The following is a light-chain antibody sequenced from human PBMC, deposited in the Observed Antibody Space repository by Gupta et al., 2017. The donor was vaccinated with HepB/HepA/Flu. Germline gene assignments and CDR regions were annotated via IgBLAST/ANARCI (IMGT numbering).Light chain of an antibody. Sequence: SYELTQPPSVSVSPGQTASITCSGDKLGDKYACWYQQKPGQSPVLVSYEDSKRASGIRERVSGSNSGTTVTMKRGGTEAMDDAYYSCKEWASSGGVFGGGTKLTVL. CDR2: EDS. J-gene: IGLJ2*01. V-gene: IGLV3-1*01. CDR3: KEWASSGGV. CDR1: KLGDKY.